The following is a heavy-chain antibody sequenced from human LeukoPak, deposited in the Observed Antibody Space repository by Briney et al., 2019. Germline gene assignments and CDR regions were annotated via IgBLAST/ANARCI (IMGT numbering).Heavy chain of an antibody. CDR3: TRDRSQYDILTGYYQGYFDY. Sequence: GGSLRLSCAASGFTFRDAWMTWVRQAPGKGLEWVGRIKSKTDGGTTDYAAPVKGRFTISRDDSKSIAYLQMNSLKTEDTAVYYCTRDRSQYDILTGYYQGYFDYWGQGTLVTVSS. J-gene: IGHJ4*02. V-gene: IGHV3-15*01. D-gene: IGHD3-9*01. CDR2: IKSKTDGGTT. CDR1: GFTFRDAW.